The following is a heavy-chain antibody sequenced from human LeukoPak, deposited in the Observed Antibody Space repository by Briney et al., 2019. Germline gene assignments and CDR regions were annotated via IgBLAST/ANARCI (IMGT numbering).Heavy chain of an antibody. J-gene: IGHJ6*02. Sequence: GGSLRLSCAASGFTFTDYWMSWVRQAPGKGLEWVAKIKRDGSEKYYVDSVKGRFTISRDNPKKSVYLQMNSLRAEDTAIYYWATDVSVSGMDVWGQGTTVIVSS. V-gene: IGHV3-7*01. CDR2: IKRDGSEK. CDR3: ATDVSVSGMDV. CDR1: GFTFTDYW. D-gene: IGHD5/OR15-5a*01.